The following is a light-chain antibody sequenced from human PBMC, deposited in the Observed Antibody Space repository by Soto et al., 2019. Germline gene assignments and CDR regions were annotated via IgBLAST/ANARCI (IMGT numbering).Light chain of an antibody. CDR3: QQYNNCPPLT. CDR1: QSVSSN. CDR2: GAS. V-gene: IGKV3D-15*01. Sequence: EIVMTQSPATLSVSPGERATLSCRASQSVSSNLAWYQQKPGQAPRLLIDGASTRATGIPARFSGSGSGTEFTLTISSLQSEDFAVYYCQQYNNCPPLTFGGGTKVEIK. J-gene: IGKJ4*02.